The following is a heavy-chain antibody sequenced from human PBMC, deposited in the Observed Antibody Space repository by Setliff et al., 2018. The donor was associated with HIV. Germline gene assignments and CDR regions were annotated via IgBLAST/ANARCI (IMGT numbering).Heavy chain of an antibody. Sequence: LSLTCAASGFTFNSYAMSWVRQAPGKGLEWVATMSGSTGDTYYADSVKGRFTISRDNSKNTLFLQLSSLRPDTAVYYCGRGHHYYYDSSVAHQIDYLGQGTLVTVSS. CDR1: GFTFNSYA. V-gene: IGHV3-23*01. CDR2: MSGSTGDT. J-gene: IGHJ4*02. CDR3: GRGHHYYYDSSVAHQIDY. D-gene: IGHD3-22*01.